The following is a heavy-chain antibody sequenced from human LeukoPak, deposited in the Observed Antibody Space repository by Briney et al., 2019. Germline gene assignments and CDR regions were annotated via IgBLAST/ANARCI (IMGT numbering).Heavy chain of an antibody. CDR3: ARSPILYDFWSGYYPYHSWRFDY. J-gene: IGHJ4*02. V-gene: IGHV1-18*01. Sequence: ASVKVSCKASGYTFNNYGITWVRQAPGQGLQWMGWISAYNGYTYYAQSLQDRVTMTTDTSTSTAYMELRSLRSDDTAVYYCARSPILYDFWSGYYPYHSWRFDYWGQGTLVTVSS. CDR1: GYTFNNYG. CDR2: ISAYNGYT. D-gene: IGHD3-3*01.